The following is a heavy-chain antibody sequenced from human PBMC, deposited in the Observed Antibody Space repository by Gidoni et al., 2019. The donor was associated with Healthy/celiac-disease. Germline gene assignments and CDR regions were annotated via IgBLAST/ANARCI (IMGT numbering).Heavy chain of an antibody. V-gene: IGHV4-39*07. D-gene: IGHD2-15*01. J-gene: IGHJ3*02. CDR1: GGSISSSAYY. CDR3: AREVVVAAIETVGSGAFDI. CDR2: IYYSGST. Sequence: QLQLQESGPGLVKPSETLSLTCTVSGGSISSSAYYWGWIRQPPGKGLEWIGSIYYSGSTYYNPSLKSRVTMSVDTSKNQFSLKLSSVTAAETAVYHCAREVVVAAIETVGSGAFDIWGQGTMVTVSS.